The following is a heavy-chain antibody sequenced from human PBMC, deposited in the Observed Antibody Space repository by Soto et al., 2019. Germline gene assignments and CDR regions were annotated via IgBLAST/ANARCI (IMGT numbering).Heavy chain of an antibody. CDR3: ARLIALVGGGDY. CDR1: GFTFSNYN. Sequence: EVQLVESGGGLVQPGGSLSLSCAASGFTFSNYNMNWVRQAPGKGLEWVSFISSSSSTIYYADSVKGRFTISRDNAKSSLYLLMNRLRGGDTAVYYCARLIALVGGGDYWGQGTLVTVSS. V-gene: IGHV3-48*01. D-gene: IGHD2-8*02. CDR2: ISSSSSTI. J-gene: IGHJ4*02.